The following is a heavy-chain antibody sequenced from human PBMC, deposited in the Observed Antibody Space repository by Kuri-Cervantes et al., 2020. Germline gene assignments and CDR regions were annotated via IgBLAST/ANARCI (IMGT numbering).Heavy chain of an antibody. J-gene: IGHJ5*02. CDR2: ISGSGGST. V-gene: IGHV3-23*01. D-gene: IGHD2-21*02. CDR1: GFTFSSYA. Sequence: GGSLRLSCAASGFTFSSYAMSWVRQAPGKGLEWVSAISGSGGSTYYADSVKGRFTISRDNSKNTLYLQMNSLRAEDTAVYYCARAGGDCGGDCYWWSWFDLWGQGTLVTVSS. CDR3: ARAGGDCGGDCYWWSWFDL.